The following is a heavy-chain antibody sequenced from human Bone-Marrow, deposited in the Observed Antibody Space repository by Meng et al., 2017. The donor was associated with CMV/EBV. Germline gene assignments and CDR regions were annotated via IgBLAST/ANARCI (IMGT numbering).Heavy chain of an antibody. CDR2: IDNNDGRST. Sequence: EVQLVESGGTLVQPGGSLGLSCGVSGFTVRNYWMHWVRQRSGKGLEWVSRIDNNDGRSTSYADSVRGRFTISRDNAKNTLYLQMDSLRVEDTAVYYCARGVAESLGWEMGYWGQGTLVTVSS. D-gene: IGHD1-26*01. CDR1: GFTVRNYW. V-gene: IGHV3-74*01. CDR3: ARGVAESLGWEMGY. J-gene: IGHJ4*02.